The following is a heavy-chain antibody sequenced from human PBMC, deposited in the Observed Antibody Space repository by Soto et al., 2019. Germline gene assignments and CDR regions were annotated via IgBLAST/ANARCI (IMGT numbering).Heavy chain of an antibody. CDR2: IYSGGST. CDR3: ARKFATIFGVDITYKDV. J-gene: IGHJ6*03. V-gene: IGHV3-66*01. CDR1: GVTVSSNY. D-gene: IGHD3-3*01. Sequence: PGGSLRLSCAASGVTVSSNYMSWVRQAPGKGLEWVSVIYSGGSTYYADSVKGRFTISRDNSKNTLYLQMNSLRAEDTAVYYCARKFATIFGVDITYKDVWGKGTTVTVS.